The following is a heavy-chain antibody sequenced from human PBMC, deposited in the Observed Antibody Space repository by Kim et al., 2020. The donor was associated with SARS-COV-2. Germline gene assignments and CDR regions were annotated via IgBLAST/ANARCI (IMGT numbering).Heavy chain of an antibody. Sequence: SETLSLTCTVSGGSISSSSYYWGWIRQPPGKGLEWIGSIYYSGSTYYNPSLKSRVTISVDTSKNQFSLKLSSVTAADTAVYYCARPGYYDILTGYSNWYFELWGRGTLVTVSS. CDR3: ARPGYYDILTGYSNWYFEL. D-gene: IGHD3-9*01. CDR2: IYYSGST. J-gene: IGHJ2*01. V-gene: IGHV4-39*01. CDR1: GGSISSSSYY.